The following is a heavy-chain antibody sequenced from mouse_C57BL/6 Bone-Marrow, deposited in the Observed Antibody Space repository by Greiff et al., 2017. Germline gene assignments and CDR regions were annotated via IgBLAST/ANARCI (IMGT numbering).Heavy chain of an antibody. CDR1: GFTFSSYA. CDR3: AREDITTVVAR. CDR2: ISDGGSYT. J-gene: IGHJ4*01. V-gene: IGHV5-4*01. Sequence: EVKLQESGGGLVKPGGSLKLSCAASGFTFSSYAMSWVRQTPEKRPEWVATISDGGSYTYYPDNVKGRFTISRDNAKNNLYLQMSQLKSEDTAMYYCAREDITTVVARWGQGTSVTVSS. D-gene: IGHD1-1*01.